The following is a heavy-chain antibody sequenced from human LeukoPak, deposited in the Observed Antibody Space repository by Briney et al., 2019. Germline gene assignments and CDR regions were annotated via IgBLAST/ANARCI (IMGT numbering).Heavy chain of an antibody. J-gene: IGHJ4*02. CDR1: GGSISSGDRY. Sequence: PSETLSLTCTVSGGSISSGDRYWSWIRQSPGKGLEWIGYIYSTGNTYYNPSLKSRVIISVDTSKNQFSLELNSVTAADTAVYYCARDSYSYGYGGFGYWGQGILVTVSS. V-gene: IGHV4-30-4*01. CDR3: ARDSYSYGYGGFGY. CDR2: IYSTGNT. D-gene: IGHD5-18*01.